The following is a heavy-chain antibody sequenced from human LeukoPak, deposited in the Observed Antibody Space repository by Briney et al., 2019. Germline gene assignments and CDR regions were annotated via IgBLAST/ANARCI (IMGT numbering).Heavy chain of an antibody. J-gene: IGHJ6*03. D-gene: IGHD5/OR15-5a*01. V-gene: IGHV3-30-3*01. CDR1: GFTFGIYA. CDR2: ISNDGSNK. Sequence: GGSLRLSCAASGFTFGIYAIHWVRQAPGKGLEWVTVISNDGSNKYYADSVKGRFTISRDNSKNTLHLQMNSLRAEDTAVYYCARDLYPYYYYYYVDVWGKGTTVTVSS. CDR3: ARDLYPYYYYYYVDV.